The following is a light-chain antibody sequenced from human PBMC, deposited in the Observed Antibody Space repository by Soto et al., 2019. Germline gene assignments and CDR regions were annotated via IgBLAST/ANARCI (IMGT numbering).Light chain of an antibody. J-gene: IGLJ3*02. CDR1: SSDVGGYNY. Sequence: QSVLTQPPSASGSPGQSVTISCTGTSSDVGGYNYVSWYQQHPGKAPKLMFYEVSKRPSGVPDRFSGSKSGNTASLTVSGLQAEDEADYYCSSYAGSNLWVFGGGTKLTVL. CDR2: EVS. V-gene: IGLV2-8*01. CDR3: SSYAGSNLWV.